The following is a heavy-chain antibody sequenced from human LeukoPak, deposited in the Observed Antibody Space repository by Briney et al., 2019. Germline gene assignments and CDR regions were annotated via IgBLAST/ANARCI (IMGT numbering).Heavy chain of an antibody. Sequence: ASVKVSCKDSGYTLSSYAITWVRQAPGQGREWMGWISGYNGNTNYAQEFQGRLTTTTDTSTSTANMELRSLRSDDTAVYYCARDSQYDFRPLYAFDIWGQGTMVTVSS. V-gene: IGHV1-18*01. J-gene: IGHJ3*02. CDR3: ARDSQYDFRPLYAFDI. CDR1: GYTLSSYA. D-gene: IGHD3-3*01. CDR2: ISGYNGNT.